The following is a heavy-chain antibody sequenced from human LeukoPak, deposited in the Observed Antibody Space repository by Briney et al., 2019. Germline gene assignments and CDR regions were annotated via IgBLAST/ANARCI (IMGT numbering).Heavy chain of an antibody. D-gene: IGHD3-10*01. CDR3: SLITMVRGVRWFDP. CDR2: ISGSGGST. CDR1: GFTFNSYA. Sequence: GGSLRLSCAASGFTFNSYAMNWVRQAPGKGLEWVSAISGSGGSTYYADSVKGRFTISRDNSKNTLYLQMNSLRAEDTAVYYCSLITMVRGVRWFDPWGQGTLVTVSS. J-gene: IGHJ5*02. V-gene: IGHV3-23*01.